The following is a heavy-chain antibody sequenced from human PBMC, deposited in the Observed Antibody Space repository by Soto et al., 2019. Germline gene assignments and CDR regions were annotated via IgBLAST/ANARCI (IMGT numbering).Heavy chain of an antibody. CDR2: IWSNGRNA. J-gene: IGHJ6*02. V-gene: IGHV3-33*01. CDR3: ARDGQQGTPYGMDV. Sequence: QVQLVESRGGVVQPEKSLRVSCAASGFTFSGHAMHWVRQAPGKGLEWVAQIWSNGRNAYYSDSVKGRFTISRDNSKNTVTLQMDSLRAEDTAVYYCARDGQQGTPYGMDVWGQGTTVTVSS. D-gene: IGHD6-13*01. CDR1: GFTFSGHA.